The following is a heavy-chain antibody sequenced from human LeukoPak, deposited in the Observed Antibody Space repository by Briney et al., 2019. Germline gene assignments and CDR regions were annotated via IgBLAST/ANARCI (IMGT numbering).Heavy chain of an antibody. J-gene: IGHJ4*02. CDR2: ISGSGDST. CDR1: GFTFSSYA. V-gene: IGHV3-23*01. Sequence: PGGSLRLSCAASGFTFSSYAMSWVRQAPGKGLEWVPAISGSGDSTNYADSVKGRFSISRDNSKNTLYLQMNSLRAEDTAVYYCATYSSSSPYWGQGTLVTVSS. D-gene: IGHD6-6*01. CDR3: ATYSSSSPY.